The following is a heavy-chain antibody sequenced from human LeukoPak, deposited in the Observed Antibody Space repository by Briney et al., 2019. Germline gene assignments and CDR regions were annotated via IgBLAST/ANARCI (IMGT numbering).Heavy chain of an antibody. CDR1: DGSINGYY. CDR3: ARIVTYGAGSYYRNWFDP. V-gene: IGHV4-59*01. D-gene: IGHD3-10*01. Sequence: SETLSLTCTVSDGSINGYYWSWIRQPPGKGLDWIGYMYSGGTTNYSPSLKSRVTISEDMSKNQFSLKLTSVTAADTAVYYCARIVTYGAGSYYRNWFDPWGQGTLGTVSS. CDR2: MYSGGTT. J-gene: IGHJ5*02.